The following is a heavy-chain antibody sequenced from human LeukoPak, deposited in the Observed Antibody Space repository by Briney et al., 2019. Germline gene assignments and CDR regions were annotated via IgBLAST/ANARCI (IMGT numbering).Heavy chain of an antibody. CDR2: IYYSGST. CDR1: GGSISSSIYY. Sequence: SETLSLTCSVSGGSISSSIYYWGWIRQPPGKGLEWIGSIYYSGSTYYNPSLKSRVTISVDTSKNQFSLKLSSVTAADTAVYYCARDERYSSGWYANYWGQGTLVTVSS. CDR3: ARDERYSSGWYANY. D-gene: IGHD6-19*01. V-gene: IGHV4-39*07. J-gene: IGHJ4*02.